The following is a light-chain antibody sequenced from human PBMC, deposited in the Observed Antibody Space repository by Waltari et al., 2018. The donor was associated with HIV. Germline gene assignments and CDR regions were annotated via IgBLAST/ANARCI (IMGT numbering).Light chain of an antibody. CDR3: QQSYTTPS. CDR1: QSINIY. J-gene: IGKJ4*01. CDR2: AGS. V-gene: IGKV1-39*01. Sequence: DIQMTQSPSSLSASLGDRITITCRASQSINIYLNWYRQKPGKAPNLLIYAGSSLQSGVPSRFSGSGSWTDFTLTISSLQAEDFATYYCQQSYTTPSFGGGTRVEIK.